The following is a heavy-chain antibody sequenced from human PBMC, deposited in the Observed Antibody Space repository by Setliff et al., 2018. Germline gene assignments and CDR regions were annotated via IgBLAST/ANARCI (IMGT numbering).Heavy chain of an antibody. V-gene: IGHV4-34*01. CDR3: AKEGYYYHFCYYHYYFDF. J-gene: IGHJ4*02. CDR2: SNHSGNT. D-gene: IGHD3-3*02. CDR1: GEYFSNNY. Sequence: SETLSLTCSVYGEYFSNNYWSGIRQPPGKGLEWNGESNHSGNTTNHPSLKSRLTMSVDTSQNQFSLRLRSVTAADTAVYFCAKEGYYYHFCYYHYYFDFWGQGTLVTVSS.